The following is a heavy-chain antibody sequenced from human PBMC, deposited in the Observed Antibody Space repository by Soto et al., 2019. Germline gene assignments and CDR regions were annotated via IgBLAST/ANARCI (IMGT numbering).Heavy chain of an antibody. V-gene: IGHV1-46*01. CDR2: INPSGGST. D-gene: IGHD2-21*02. CDR3: ARFPCGGDCYSGYYYYGMDV. Sequence: ASVKVSCKASGYTFTSYYMHWVRQAPGQGLEWMGIINPSGGSTSYAQKFQGRVTMTRDTSTGTVYMELSSLRSEDTAVYYCARFPCGGDCYSGYYYYGMDVWGQGTTVTVSS. CDR1: GYTFTSYY. J-gene: IGHJ6*02.